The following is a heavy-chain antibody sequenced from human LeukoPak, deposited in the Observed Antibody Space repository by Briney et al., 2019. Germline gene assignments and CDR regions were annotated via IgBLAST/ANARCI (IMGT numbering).Heavy chain of an antibody. CDR3: AREVFSITMIVVGYSGFDY. CDR2: IYYSGST. V-gene: IGHV4-59*12. J-gene: IGHJ4*02. D-gene: IGHD3-22*01. Sequence: KPSETLSLTCNVSGGSISGYHWSWIRQPPGKGLEWLGYIYYSGSTYYNPSLKSRVTISVDTSKNQFSLKLSSVTAADTAVYYCAREVFSITMIVVGYSGFDYWGQGTLVTVSS. CDR1: GGSISGYH.